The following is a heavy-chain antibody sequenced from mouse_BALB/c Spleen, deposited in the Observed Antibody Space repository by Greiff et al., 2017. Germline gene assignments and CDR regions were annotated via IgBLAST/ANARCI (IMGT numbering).Heavy chain of an antibody. Sequence: QVQLKESGAELARPGASVKLSCKASGYTFTSYWMQWVKQRPGQGLEWIGAIYPGDGDTRYTQKFKGKATLTADKSSSTAYMQLSSLASEDSAVYYCARNYAFAYWGQGTLVTVSA. CDR1: GYTFTSYW. V-gene: IGHV1-87*01. D-gene: IGHD1-1*01. CDR2: IYPGDGDT. J-gene: IGHJ3*01. CDR3: ARNYAFAY.